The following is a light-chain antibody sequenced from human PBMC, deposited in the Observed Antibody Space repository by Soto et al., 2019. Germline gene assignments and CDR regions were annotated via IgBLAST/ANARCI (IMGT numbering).Light chain of an antibody. CDR1: QSINTF. Sequence: DIQMTQSPSSLSASVGDRVTITCRASQSINTFLNWYQQKPGKAPKLLIFAASSLQSGVPSRFSGSGSVTDFTLTITSLQPEDFATYYCQQSFGTLLFGGGTKVEIK. J-gene: IGKJ4*01. CDR3: QQSFGTLL. V-gene: IGKV1-39*01. CDR2: AAS.